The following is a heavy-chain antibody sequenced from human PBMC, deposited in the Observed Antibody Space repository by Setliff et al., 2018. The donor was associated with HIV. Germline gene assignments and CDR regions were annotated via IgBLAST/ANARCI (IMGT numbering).Heavy chain of an antibody. CDR3: AREVWEWLSFDY. V-gene: IGHV1-24*01. D-gene: IGHD3-3*01. CDR2: FDPEDGET. Sequence: GASVKVSCKISGYTLTELSIHWVRQAPGKGLEWMANFDPEDGETFYAQKFQGRLTMTEDTSTDTAYMELSSLRSDDTAMYYCAREVWEWLSFDYWGQGTLVTVSS. CDR1: GYTLTELS. J-gene: IGHJ4*02.